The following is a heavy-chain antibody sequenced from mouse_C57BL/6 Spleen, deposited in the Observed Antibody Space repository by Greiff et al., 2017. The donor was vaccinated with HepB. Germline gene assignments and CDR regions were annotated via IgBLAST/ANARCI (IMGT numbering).Heavy chain of an antibody. CDR3: ATLITTVVARYFDV. D-gene: IGHD1-1*01. Sequence: EVKLEESGGDLVKPGGSLKLSCAASGFTFSSYGMSWVRQTPDKRLEWVATISSGGSYTYYPDSVKGRFTISRDNAKNTLYLQMSSLKSEDTAMYYCATLITTVVARYFDVWGTGTTVTVSS. J-gene: IGHJ1*03. CDR1: GFTFSSYG. CDR2: ISSGGSYT. V-gene: IGHV5-6*02.